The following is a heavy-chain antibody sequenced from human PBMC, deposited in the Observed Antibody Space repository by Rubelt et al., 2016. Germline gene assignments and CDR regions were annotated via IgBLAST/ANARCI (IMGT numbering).Heavy chain of an antibody. Sequence: KGLEWVSYISSSSSTIYYADSVKGRFTISRDNAKNSLYLQMNSLRAEDTAVYYCAKGERYCGGDCSPDYWGQGTLVTVSS. J-gene: IGHJ4*02. V-gene: IGHV3-48*01. D-gene: IGHD2-21*02. CDR2: ISSSSSTI. CDR3: AKGERYCGGDCSPDY.